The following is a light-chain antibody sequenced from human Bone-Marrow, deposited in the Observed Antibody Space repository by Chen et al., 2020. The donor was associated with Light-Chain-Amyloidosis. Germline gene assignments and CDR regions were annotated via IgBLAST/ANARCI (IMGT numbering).Light chain of an antibody. Sequence: DILMTQSPSSLSASVGDKITISCRTSPHIENYLNWYQQKPGTAPKLLIFLASRLQSGVPSRFSGRGSGTSFTLTIDNLQPEDFATYYCQQSYSLPLTFGGGTKV. V-gene: IGKV1-39*01. CDR1: PHIENY. CDR3: QQSYSLPLT. J-gene: IGKJ4*02. CDR2: LAS.